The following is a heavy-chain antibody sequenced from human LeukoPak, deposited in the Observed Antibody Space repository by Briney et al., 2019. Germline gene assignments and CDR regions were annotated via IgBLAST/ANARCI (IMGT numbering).Heavy chain of an antibody. V-gene: IGHV3-11*01. D-gene: IGHD3-10*01. CDR1: GFTFSDYY. CDR2: ISSSGGSI. CDR3: TTYGSGRKFDY. J-gene: IGHJ4*02. Sequence: GGSLRLSCAASGFTFSDYYMSWIRQAPGKGLEWVAYISSSGGSIYYADSVKGRFTISRDDSTNTLYLQMNSLKSEDTAVYYCTTYGSGRKFDYWGQGILVTVSS.